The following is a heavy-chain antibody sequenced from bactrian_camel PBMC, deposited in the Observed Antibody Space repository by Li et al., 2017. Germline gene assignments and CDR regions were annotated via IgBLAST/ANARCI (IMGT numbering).Heavy chain of an antibody. V-gene: IGHV3S1*01. D-gene: IGHD1*01. J-gene: IGHJ6*01. CDR2: IYTGDGRT. CDR3: AADWDDELLIYLDSPLQGRNFGY. Sequence: HVQLVESGGNLERHGGSLRLSCAASGFTFSNNWMHWVRQAPGKGLEWVSTIYTGDGRTKSADSVKGRFTISQDNAKNAVYLQMDSLKPEDTAMCYCAADWDDELLIYLDSPLQGRNFGYWGQGTQVTVS. CDR1: GFTFSNNW.